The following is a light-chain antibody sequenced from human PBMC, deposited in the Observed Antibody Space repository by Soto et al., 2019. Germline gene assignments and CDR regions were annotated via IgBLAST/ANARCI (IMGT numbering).Light chain of an antibody. V-gene: IGKV3-15*01. CDR1: QTVSSN. CDR3: QQYNNWPRL. CDR2: GAS. Sequence: EIVMTQSPATLSVSPGERATLSCRVSQTVSSNLAWYQQKPGQAPRLLIYGASTRATGIPARFSGSGSGTEFTLTISSLQSEDFAVYYCQQYNNWPRLFDPGTKVDIK. J-gene: IGKJ3*01.